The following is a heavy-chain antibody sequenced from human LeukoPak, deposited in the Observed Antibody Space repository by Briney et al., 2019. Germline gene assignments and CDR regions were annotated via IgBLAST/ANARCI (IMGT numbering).Heavy chain of an antibody. CDR3: ASPSNRPYGSGSFGGDYFDY. CDR2: IIPILGIA. CDR1: GGTFSCYA. V-gene: IGHV1-69*04. Sequence: SVKVSCKASGGTFSCYAISWVRQAPGQGLEWMGRIIPILGIANYAQKFQGRVTITADKSTSTAYMELSSLRSEDTAVYYCASPSNRPYGSGSFGGDYFDYWGQGTLVTVSS. J-gene: IGHJ4*02. D-gene: IGHD3-10*01.